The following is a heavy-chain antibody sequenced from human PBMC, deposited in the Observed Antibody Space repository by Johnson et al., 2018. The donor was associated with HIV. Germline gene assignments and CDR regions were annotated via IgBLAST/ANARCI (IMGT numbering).Heavy chain of an antibody. J-gene: IGHJ3*02. V-gene: IGHV3-30*18. Sequence: HVQLVESGGGVVQPGRSLRLSCAASGFTSSSYGMHWVRQAPGKGLEWVAVISYDGISGYYSGSVKGRFTISRDNSNNTLYLQMNRLKAEDTAVYYCAKAQACRGAFDILGQGTMVTVSS. CDR1: GFTSSSYG. CDR3: AKAQACRGAFDI. CDR2: ISYDGISG.